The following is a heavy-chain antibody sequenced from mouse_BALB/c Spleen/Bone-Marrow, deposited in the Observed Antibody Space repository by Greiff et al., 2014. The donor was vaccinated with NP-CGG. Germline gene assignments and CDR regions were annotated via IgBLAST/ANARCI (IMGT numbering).Heavy chain of an antibody. CDR1: GYTFTSYW. D-gene: IGHD1-1*02. J-gene: IGHJ3*01. CDR2: IYPSDSYT. V-gene: IGHV1-69*02. CDR3: TRDEGGFAY. Sequence: VHLVESGTDLVRPGASVKLSCKASGYTFTSYWINWVKQRPGQGLEWIGNIYPSDSYTNYNQKFKDKATLTVDKSSSTAYMHLSSPTSEDSAVYYWTRDEGGFAYWGQGTLVTVSA.